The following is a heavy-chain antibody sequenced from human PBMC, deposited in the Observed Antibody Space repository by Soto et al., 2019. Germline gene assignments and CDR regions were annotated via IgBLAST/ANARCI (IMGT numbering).Heavy chain of an antibody. CDR1: GGSIRSYY. CDR2: IYTSGST. Sequence: QVPLQESGPGLVKPSATLALTCNVSGGSIRSYYWSWIRQPAGKGLERIGRIYTSGSTNYNPSLHRRVTMSVDASTNQFSLKLSSVTAADTAVYYCARDETHAYSYYGLDVFGQGTTVTVSS. J-gene: IGHJ6*02. V-gene: IGHV4-4*07. CDR3: ARDETHAYSYYGLDV.